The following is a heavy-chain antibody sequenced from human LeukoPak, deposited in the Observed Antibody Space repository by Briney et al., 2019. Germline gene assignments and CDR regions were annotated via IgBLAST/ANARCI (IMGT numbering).Heavy chain of an antibody. CDR1: GFTFSNYN. Sequence: GGSLRLSCAASGFTFSNYNINWVRQAPGKGLEWVSTISSSRSSYIYYADSVKGRFTISRDNAKNSLYLQMNSLRAEDTAVYYCARDPPSFQYWGQGTLVTVSA. CDR2: ISSSRSSYI. V-gene: IGHV3-21*01. J-gene: IGHJ1*01. CDR3: ARDPPSFQY.